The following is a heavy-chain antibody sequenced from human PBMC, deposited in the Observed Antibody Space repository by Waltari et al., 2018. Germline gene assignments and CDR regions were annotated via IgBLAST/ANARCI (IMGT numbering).Heavy chain of an antibody. Sequence: EQLRQWGAGLLKPSENLSLPCAVYGGSLSGFYWTWIRQPPGRGLEWIGEINYGGTTTYQSSLKSRVTISVETSKNQFSLKVKSVTAADTALYYCARGSGDGLFDYWGQGTLVTVSS. CDR2: INYGGTT. CDR3: ARGSGDGLFDY. D-gene: IGHD6-25*01. V-gene: IGHV4-34*01. J-gene: IGHJ4*02. CDR1: GGSLSGFY.